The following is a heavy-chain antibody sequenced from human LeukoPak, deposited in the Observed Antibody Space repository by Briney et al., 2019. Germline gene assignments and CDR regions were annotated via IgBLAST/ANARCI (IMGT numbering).Heavy chain of an antibody. CDR2: FDPEDGET. CDR1: GYTLTELS. J-gene: IGHJ4*02. V-gene: IGHV1-24*01. CDR3: ATDLGPGYSYGSDY. Sequence: ASVKVSCKVSGYTLTELSMHWVRQAPGKGLEWMGGFDPEDGETIYAQKFQGRVTTTEDTSTDTAYMELSSLRSEDTAVYYCATDLGPGYSYGSDYWGQGTLVTVSS. D-gene: IGHD5-18*01.